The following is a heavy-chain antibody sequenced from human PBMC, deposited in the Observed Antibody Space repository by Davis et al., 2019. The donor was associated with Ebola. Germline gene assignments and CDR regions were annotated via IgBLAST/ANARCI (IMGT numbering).Heavy chain of an antibody. D-gene: IGHD6-13*01. J-gene: IGHJ4*02. CDR1: GGTFSSYA. CDR3: AGGGMRVKQLVPGY. CDR2: IIPIFGTA. Sequence: SVKVSCKASGGTFSSYAISWVRQAPGQGLEWMGGIIPIFGTANYAQKFQGRVTITADESTSTVYMELSSLRSEETAVYYCAGGGMRVKQLVPGYWGQGTLVTVSS. V-gene: IGHV1-69*13.